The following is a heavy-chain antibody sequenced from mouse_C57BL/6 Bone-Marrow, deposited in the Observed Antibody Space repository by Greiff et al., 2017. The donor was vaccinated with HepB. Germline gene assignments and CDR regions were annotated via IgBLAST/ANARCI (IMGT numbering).Heavy chain of an antibody. CDR3: AKSTITTVVALDY. CDR2: IWSGGST. Sequence: VKLVESGPGLVQPSQSLSITCTVSGFSLTSYGVHWVRQPPGKGLEWLGVIWSGGSTDYNAAFISRLSISKDNSKSQVFFKMNSLQADDTAIYYCAKSTITTVVALDYWGQGTTLTVSS. V-gene: IGHV2-4*01. D-gene: IGHD1-1*01. CDR1: GFSLTSYG. J-gene: IGHJ2*01.